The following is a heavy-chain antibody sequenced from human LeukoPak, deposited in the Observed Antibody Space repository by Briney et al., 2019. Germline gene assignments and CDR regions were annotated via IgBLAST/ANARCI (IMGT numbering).Heavy chain of an antibody. D-gene: IGHD6-19*01. Sequence: GASVKVSCKASGYTFTSYGINWVRQAPGQGLEWMGIINPSGGSTSYAQKFQGRVTMTRDTSTSTVYMELSSLRSEDTAVYYCASTGYSSGWYYFDYWGQGTLVTVSS. V-gene: IGHV1-46*01. CDR1: GYTFTSYG. CDR2: INPSGGST. J-gene: IGHJ4*02. CDR3: ASTGYSSGWYYFDY.